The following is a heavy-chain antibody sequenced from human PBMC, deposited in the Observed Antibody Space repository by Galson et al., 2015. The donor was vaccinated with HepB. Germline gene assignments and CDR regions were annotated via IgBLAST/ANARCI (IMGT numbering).Heavy chain of an antibody. CDR2: INPSGGST. CDR1: GYTFTSYY. Sequence: SVKVSCKASGYTFTSYYMHWVRQAPGQGLEWMGIINPSGGSTSYAQKFQGRVTMTRDTSTSTVYMELSSLRSEDTAVYYCARAGRRIAAAGRGWFDPWGQGTLVTVSS. CDR3: ARAGRRIAAAGRGWFDP. V-gene: IGHV1-46*01. J-gene: IGHJ5*02. D-gene: IGHD6-13*01.